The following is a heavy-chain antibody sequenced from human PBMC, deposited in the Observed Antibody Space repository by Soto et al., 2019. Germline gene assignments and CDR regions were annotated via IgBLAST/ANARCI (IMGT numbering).Heavy chain of an antibody. CDR2: ISSSGTYL. V-gene: IGHV3-21*01. CDR1: GFTLSPYY. Sequence: EVQLVESGGGLVKPGGSLRLSCAASGFTLSPYYMNWVRQAPGKGLEWVSSISSSGTYLYYADSLEGRFTISRDNAKNSLYLQMKSLRVEDTGVYYCARGIGGSYRDFDYWGQGTLVTVSS. D-gene: IGHD1-26*01. CDR3: ARGIGGSYRDFDY. J-gene: IGHJ4*02.